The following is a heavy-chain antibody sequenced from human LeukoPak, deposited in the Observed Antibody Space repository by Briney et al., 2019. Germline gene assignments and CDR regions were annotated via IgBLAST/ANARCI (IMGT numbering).Heavy chain of an antibody. D-gene: IGHD3-10*01. V-gene: IGHV3-30*02. CDR1: GFTFSSYG. CDR3: AKSNRKNYYGSGSPLGY. J-gene: IGHJ4*02. CDR2: IRYDGSNK. Sequence: PGGSLRLSCAASGFTFSSYGMHWVRQAPGKGLEWVAFIRYDGSNKYCADSVKGRFTISRDNSKNTLYLQMNSLRAEDTAVYYCAKSNRKNYYGSGSPLGYWGQGTLVTVSS.